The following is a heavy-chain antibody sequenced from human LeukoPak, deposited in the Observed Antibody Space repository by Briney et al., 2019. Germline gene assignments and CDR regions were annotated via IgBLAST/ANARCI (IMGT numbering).Heavy chain of an antibody. Sequence: SETLSLTCTVSGGSISSSSYYWGWIRQPPGKGLEWIGSIYYSGSTHYNPSLKSRVTISVDTSKNQFSLKLSSVTAADTAVYYCARVSLLGSHAFDVWGQGTMVTVSS. V-gene: IGHV4-39*07. CDR3: ARVSLLGSHAFDV. D-gene: IGHD7-27*01. CDR1: GGSISSSSYY. J-gene: IGHJ3*01. CDR2: IYYSGST.